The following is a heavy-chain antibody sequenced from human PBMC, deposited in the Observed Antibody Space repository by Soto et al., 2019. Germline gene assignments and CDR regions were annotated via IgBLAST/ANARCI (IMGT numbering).Heavy chain of an antibody. V-gene: IGHV4-59*01. J-gene: IGHJ3*02. CDR3: ARVGDMVPAAMNAFDI. D-gene: IGHD2-2*01. Sequence: SETLSLTGTVSGGSISSYYWSWIRQPPGKGLEWIGYIYYSGSTNYNPSLKSRVTISVDTSKNQFSLKLGSVTAADTAVYYCARVGDMVPAAMNAFDIWGQGTMVTVSS. CDR2: IYYSGST. CDR1: GGSISSYY.